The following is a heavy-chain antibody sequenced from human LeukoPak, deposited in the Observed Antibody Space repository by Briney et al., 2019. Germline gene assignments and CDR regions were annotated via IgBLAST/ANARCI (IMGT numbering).Heavy chain of an antibody. CDR3: ARESRHSWDYEV. J-gene: IGHJ4*02. D-gene: IGHD1-7*01. Sequence: GASVKVSCKASGYTFTDFGMSWVRQAPGQGLEWVGWISAFDGNTKFAQKLQGRVTMTTDTSTTTAYMELRSLRSDDTAVYYCARESRHSWDYEVWGQGTLVLVSS. CDR2: ISAFDGNT. V-gene: IGHV1-18*01. CDR1: GYTFTDFG.